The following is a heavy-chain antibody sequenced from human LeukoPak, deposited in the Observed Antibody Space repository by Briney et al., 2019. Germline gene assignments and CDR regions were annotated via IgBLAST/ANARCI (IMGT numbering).Heavy chain of an antibody. V-gene: IGHV3-30-3*01. J-gene: IGHJ4*02. CDR2: ISYDGSIK. CDR3: ARGGIIPSTVSKVPDY. D-gene: IGHD1-14*01. CDR1: GFSFISYS. Sequence: GGSLRLSCAASGFSFISYSMHWVRQAPGKGLEWVANISYDGSIKFYADSVQGRFTISRDNSKNTLYLQMNSLRNEDTAVYYCARGGIIPSTVSKVPDYWGQGTLVTVSS.